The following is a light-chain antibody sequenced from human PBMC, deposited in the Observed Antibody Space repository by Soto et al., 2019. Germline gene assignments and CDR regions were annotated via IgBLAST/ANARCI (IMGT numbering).Light chain of an antibody. J-gene: IGKJ4*01. Sequence: EIVMTQSPASLSVSPGERATLSRRASQNVNNNLAWYQQKPGQAPRLLIHGASTRASGIPGTFSGSGSGTEFTLTISSLQSEDFAVYYCQQYLSWPLTFRGGTKV. CDR1: QNVNNN. CDR3: QQYLSWPLT. CDR2: GAS. V-gene: IGKV3-15*01.